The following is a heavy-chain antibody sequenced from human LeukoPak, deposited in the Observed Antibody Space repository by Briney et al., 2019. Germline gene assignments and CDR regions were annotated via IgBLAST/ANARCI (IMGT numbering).Heavy chain of an antibody. V-gene: IGHV3-49*04. CDR1: GFTFGDHA. J-gene: IGHJ6*02. CDR2: NRSKAYRGTT. Sequence: GRSLRLSCRGYGFTFGDHAMSWVRQAPGKGLEWVGFNRSKAYRGTTEYAASVKGRFTISRDDSTSIAYLQMNSLRIEDTAVYYCARGPIQLWIHNAMDVWGQGTTVTVSS. CDR3: ARGPIQLWIHNAMDV. D-gene: IGHD5-18*01.